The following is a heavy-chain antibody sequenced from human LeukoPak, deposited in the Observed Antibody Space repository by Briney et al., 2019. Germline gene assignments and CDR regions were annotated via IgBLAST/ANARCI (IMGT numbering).Heavy chain of an antibody. J-gene: IGHJ4*02. Sequence: SGGSLKLSCAVSGFTFSSYAMSWVRQAPGKGLEWVSAISGSGGDTYYADSVKGRFTISRDNSKNTLYLQMNSLRAEDTALYYCATSSGWYPKYFDYWGQGTLVTVSS. CDR1: GFTFSSYA. D-gene: IGHD6-19*01. CDR3: ATSSGWYPKYFDY. CDR2: ISGSGGDT. V-gene: IGHV3-23*01.